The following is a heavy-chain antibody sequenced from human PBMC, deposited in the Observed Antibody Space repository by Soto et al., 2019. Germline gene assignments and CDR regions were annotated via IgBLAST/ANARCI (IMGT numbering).Heavy chain of an antibody. CDR2: INPSGGST. CDR3: ARADYYDSSGFYYDC. CDR1: GYIFTNHY. Sequence: QVQLVQSGAEVKKPGASVKVSCKASGYIFTNHYIHWVRQAPGQGLEWMGIINPSGGSTNYLQKFQGRITMTRDTSTSTVYMEPSSLRSEDTAVYFCARADYYDSSGFYYDCWGQGSLVTVSS. J-gene: IGHJ4*02. V-gene: IGHV1-46*01. D-gene: IGHD3-22*01.